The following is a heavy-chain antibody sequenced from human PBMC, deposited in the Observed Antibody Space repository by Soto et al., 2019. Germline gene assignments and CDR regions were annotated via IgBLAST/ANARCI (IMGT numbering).Heavy chain of an antibody. J-gene: IGHJ6*02. CDR3: ARGSGGHNYYSGMDV. V-gene: IGHV3-7*03. Sequence: RSLRLSCTASGFTFSTYWMSWVRQAPGMGLEWVANIGEDGSEKYYVDSVKGRFTISRDNAKNSLYLQMNSLRADDTAVYYCARGSGGHNYYSGMDVWGQGTTVTVSS. CDR2: IGEDGSEK. D-gene: IGHD2-15*01. CDR1: GFTFSTYW.